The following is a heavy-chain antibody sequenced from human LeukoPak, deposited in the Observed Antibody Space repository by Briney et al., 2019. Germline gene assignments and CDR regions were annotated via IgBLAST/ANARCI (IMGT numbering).Heavy chain of an antibody. CDR1: GFSFTKFW. V-gene: IGHV3-49*04. CDR3: TRNPYYDFCCFDY. Sequence: GGSLRLSCAVSGFSFTKFWMSWVRQAPGKGLEWVGFIRSKAYGGTIQYAASVRGRFTISRDDSKSIAYLQMDSLKTGDTAMYYCTRNPYYDFCCFDYWGQGTLVTVSS. J-gene: IGHJ4*02. D-gene: IGHD3-3*01. CDR2: IRSKAYGGTI.